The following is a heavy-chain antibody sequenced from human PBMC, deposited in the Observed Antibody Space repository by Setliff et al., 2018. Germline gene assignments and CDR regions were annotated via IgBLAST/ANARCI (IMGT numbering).Heavy chain of an antibody. J-gene: IGHJ3*01. CDR2: IKQDGSEK. D-gene: IGHD6-19*01. CDR1: GFTFSSYW. Sequence: GESLKISCAASGFTFSSYWMSWVRQPPGKGLEWVANIKQDGSEKNYVDSLKGRFTISRDNAKNSLYLQMNSLRAEDTAVYYCAGGAGRGWYHNALDLWGQGTMVTVSS. V-gene: IGHV3-7*04. CDR3: AGGAGRGWYHNALDL.